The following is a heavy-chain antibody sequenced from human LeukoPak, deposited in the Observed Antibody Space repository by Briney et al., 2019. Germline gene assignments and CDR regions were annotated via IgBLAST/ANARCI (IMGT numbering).Heavy chain of an antibody. CDR1: GFTFSSYW. D-gene: IGHD2-2*03. Sequence: GGSLRLSCAASGFTFSSYWMSWVRQAPGKGLEWVANIKQDGSEKYYVDSVKGRFTISRDNAKNSLYLQMNSLRAEDTAVYYCARGMAIVVVPAGWKYSSSYSGAGRFDPWGQGTLVTVSS. CDR3: ARGMAIVVVPAGWKYSSSYSGAGRFDP. CDR2: IKQDGSEK. V-gene: IGHV3-7*01. J-gene: IGHJ5*02.